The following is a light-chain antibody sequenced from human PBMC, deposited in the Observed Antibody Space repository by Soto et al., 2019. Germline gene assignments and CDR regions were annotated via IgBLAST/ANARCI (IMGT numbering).Light chain of an antibody. CDR3: AAWDDSLSGWV. Sequence: QSVLTQPPSASGTPGQRVPIFGSGRGSNIGSNFVYWYLLLPGTAPKLLIYRNNQRPSGVPDRFSGSKSGTSASLAISGLRSEDEADYYCAAWDDSLSGWVFGGGTKLTVL. J-gene: IGLJ3*02. CDR2: RNN. CDR1: GSNIGSNF. V-gene: IGLV1-47*01.